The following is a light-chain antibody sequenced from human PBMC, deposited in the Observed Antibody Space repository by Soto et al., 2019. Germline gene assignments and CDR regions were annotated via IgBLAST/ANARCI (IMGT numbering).Light chain of an antibody. Sequence: IVLTQAPSTLSLSPLERATLSFMAIQSVSSYLAWYQQKPGQAPRLLIYDASNRATGIPARFSGSGSGTDFTLTISSLEPEDFAVYYCQQRSNWLWTFGQGTKVDIK. CDR1: QSVSSY. J-gene: IGKJ1*01. CDR3: QQRSNWLWT. CDR2: DAS. V-gene: IGKV3-11*01.